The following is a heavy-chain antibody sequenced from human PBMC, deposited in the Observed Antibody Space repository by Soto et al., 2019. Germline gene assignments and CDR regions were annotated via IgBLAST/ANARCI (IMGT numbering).Heavy chain of an antibody. D-gene: IGHD6-13*01. Sequence: QPGGSLRLSCASYVCAFSTYAMTWVRQAPGKGLEWVSVISGSGGSSYYADSVKGRFTISRDNSKNTLFLQMNGLRAEDTDVYYCAKVTKRAAAGRYEYYKYGMECWGQGTTGIVS. CDR1: VCAFSTYA. V-gene: IGHV3-23*01. CDR2: ISGSGGSS. CDR3: AKVTKRAAAGRYEYYKYGMEC. J-gene: IGHJ6*01.